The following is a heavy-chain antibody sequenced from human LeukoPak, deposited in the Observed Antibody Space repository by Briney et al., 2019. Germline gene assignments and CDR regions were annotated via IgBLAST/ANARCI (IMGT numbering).Heavy chain of an antibody. CDR2: INQDGSQK. CDR3: AREDDSSGYLYYFDY. CDR1: GFTFSNYW. D-gene: IGHD3-22*01. J-gene: IGHJ4*02. V-gene: IGHV3-7*01. Sequence: GGSLRLSCTASGFTFSNYWITWVRQAPGKGLDWAAHINQDGSQKHYVDSVKGRFTVSRDNAKNSLYLQMNSLRVEDTAVYYCAREDDSSGYLYYFDYWGQGTLVTVSS.